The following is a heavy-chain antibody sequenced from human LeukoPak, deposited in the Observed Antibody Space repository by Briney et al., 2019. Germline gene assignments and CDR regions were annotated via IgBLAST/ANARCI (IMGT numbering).Heavy chain of an antibody. V-gene: IGHV1-46*01. J-gene: IGHJ5*02. CDR3: ARGGAGDTYNFFDP. CDR2: INPSGGST. CDR1: GYTFTNYY. D-gene: IGHD3-16*01. Sequence: EASVKASCKASGYTFTNYYMVWVRQAPGQGLEWMGIINPSGGSTTYAQKFQGRVTVTRDTSTSTVYMELSSLRSEDTAIYYCARGGAGDTYNFFDPWGQGTLVTVSS.